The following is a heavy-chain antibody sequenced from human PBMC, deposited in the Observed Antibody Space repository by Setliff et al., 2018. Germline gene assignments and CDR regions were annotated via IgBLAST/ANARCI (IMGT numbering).Heavy chain of an antibody. CDR3: RYWSGYYNNDY. CDR1: GGSFSAYY. V-gene: IGHV4-34*01. J-gene: IGHJ4*02. D-gene: IGHD3-3*01. Sequence: ASETLSLTCAVYGGSFSAYYWSWVRQPPGKGLEWIGEINHSGRTTYNPSLKSRVTISVDTSKNQFSLKLSSVTAADTAVYYCRYWSGYYNNDYWGQGTLVTVSS. CDR2: INHSGRT.